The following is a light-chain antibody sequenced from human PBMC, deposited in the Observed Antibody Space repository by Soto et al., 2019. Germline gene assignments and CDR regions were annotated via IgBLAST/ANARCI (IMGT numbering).Light chain of an antibody. V-gene: IGKV3-11*02. CDR2: SAX. CDR3: QHVGDMLAKT. CDR1: Y. Sequence: YLCGCPQKPGHTTRLLIXSAXNRTTGILARFRGSGSGRDFTLTISSLEPEKLAIYYCQHVGDMLAKTFGQGTRLDIK. J-gene: IGKJ5*01.